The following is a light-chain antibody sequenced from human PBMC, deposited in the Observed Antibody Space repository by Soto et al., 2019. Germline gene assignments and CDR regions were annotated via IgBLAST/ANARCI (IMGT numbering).Light chain of an antibody. CDR1: QRLLSSY. V-gene: IGKV3-20*01. Sequence: EIGWTQSPTTRAVSPGGVATRSRRASQRLLSSYLVWYQQRPGQAPRLLIYDASTRAPGIPDRFSGSGSGTDFILTISRLEPEDFAVYYCQQYGSSPPITFAQGTRLEIK. J-gene: IGKJ5*01. CDR2: DAS. CDR3: QQYGSSPPIT.